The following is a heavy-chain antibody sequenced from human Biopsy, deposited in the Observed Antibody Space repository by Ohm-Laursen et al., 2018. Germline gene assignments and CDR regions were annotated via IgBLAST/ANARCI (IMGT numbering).Heavy chain of an antibody. D-gene: IGHD6-19*01. Sequence: SLRLSCSASGFGFYAMHWVRQPPGKGLEWLAVTSFDGSNKFYAESVRGRFAISRDRSRDTLYLQMNRLTNEDTALYYCAKDGGQWLGGAFDIWGHGTMVIVAS. V-gene: IGHV3-30*18. CDR3: AKDGGQWLGGAFDI. J-gene: IGHJ3*02. CDR1: GFGFYA. CDR2: TSFDGSNK.